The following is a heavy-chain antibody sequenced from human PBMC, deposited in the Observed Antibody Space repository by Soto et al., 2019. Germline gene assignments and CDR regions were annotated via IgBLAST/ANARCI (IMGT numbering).Heavy chain of an antibody. CDR2: ITANSGST. J-gene: IGHJ4*02. V-gene: IGHV3-23*01. CDR1: GFTFSSYA. CDR3: AKSPEWPNRYFDY. Sequence: PGGSLRLSCAASGFTFSSYAMVWVRQAPGKGLEWVSTITANSGSTAYGDSVKGRFNISRDNSKSTLYLQMNGLRVDVTAGYCCAKSPEWPNRYFDYWGQGTLVAVSS. D-gene: IGHD3-3*01.